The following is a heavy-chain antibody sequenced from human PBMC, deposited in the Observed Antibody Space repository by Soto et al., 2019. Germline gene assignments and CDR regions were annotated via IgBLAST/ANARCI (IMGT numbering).Heavy chain of an antibody. CDR2: IYYSGST. D-gene: IGHD6-19*01. Sequence: QVQLQESGPGLVKPSQTLSLTCTVSGGSISSGGYYWSWIRQHPGKGLEWIGYIYYSGSTYYNPSLKRRVTISVDTSKNQFSLKLSSVTAADTAVDYCARGVGGGWLNWFDTWGQGTLVTVSS. CDR3: ARGVGGGWLNWFDT. J-gene: IGHJ5*02. V-gene: IGHV4-31*03. CDR1: GGSISSGGYY.